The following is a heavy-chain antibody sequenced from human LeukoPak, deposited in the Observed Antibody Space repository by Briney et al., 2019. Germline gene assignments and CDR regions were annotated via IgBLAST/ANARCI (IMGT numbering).Heavy chain of an antibody. D-gene: IGHD1-26*01. Sequence: GGSLRLSCAASGFIFSSYEMNWVRQAPGKGLEWVANIEQSGSEKHYVDSVKGRFIISRDNAKNSLYLQMNSLRGEDTAVYYCARSQVGLFDYWGQGALVTVSS. CDR1: GFIFSSYE. J-gene: IGHJ4*02. CDR2: IEQSGSEK. V-gene: IGHV3-7*03. CDR3: ARSQVGLFDY.